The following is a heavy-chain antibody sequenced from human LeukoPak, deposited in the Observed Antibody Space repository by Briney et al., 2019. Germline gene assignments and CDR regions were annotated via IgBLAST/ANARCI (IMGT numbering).Heavy chain of an antibody. CDR2: ISGSGGST. CDR1: GFTTSSYA. D-gene: IGHD6-19*01. CDR3: AKWSSGWYFDTDY. V-gene: IGHV3-23*01. Sequence: GGSLRLSCAASGFTTSSYAMSSVRQAPGQGLEWVSAISGSGGSTYYADSVKGRFTISRDNSKNTLYVQMNSLRAEDTAVYYCAKWSSGWYFDTDYWGPGSLVTV. J-gene: IGHJ4*01.